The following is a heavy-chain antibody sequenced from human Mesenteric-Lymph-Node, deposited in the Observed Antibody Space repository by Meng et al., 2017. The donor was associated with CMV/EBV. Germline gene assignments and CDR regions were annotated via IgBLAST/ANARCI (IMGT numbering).Heavy chain of an antibody. CDR2: IIPIFGTP. V-gene: IGHV1-69*01. D-gene: IGHD3-10*01. CDR3: ARVFGSETYYMAMVY. CDR1: GGTFSSYA. J-gene: IGHJ4*02. Sequence: SGGTFSSYAINWVRQAPGQGLEWMGGIIPIFGTPNYAQKFQDRVSITADQSTSTAYMELSSLTSEDTAVYYCARVFGSETYYMAMVYWGQGTLVTVSS.